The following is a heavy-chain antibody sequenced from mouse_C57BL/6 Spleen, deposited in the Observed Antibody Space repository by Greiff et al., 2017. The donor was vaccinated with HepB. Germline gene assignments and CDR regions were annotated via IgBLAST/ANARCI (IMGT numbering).Heavy chain of an antibody. D-gene: IGHD3-3*01. CDR1: GFTFSDYG. V-gene: IGHV5-17*01. J-gene: IGHJ4*01. Sequence: EVNLVESGGGLVKPGGSLKLSCAASGFTFSDYGMHWVRQAPEKGLEWVAYISSGSSTLYYADTVKGRFTISRDNAKNTLFLQMTSLRSEDTAMYYCARKVDGGGLAMDYWGQGTSVTVSS. CDR2: ISSGSSTL. CDR3: ARKVDGGGLAMDY.